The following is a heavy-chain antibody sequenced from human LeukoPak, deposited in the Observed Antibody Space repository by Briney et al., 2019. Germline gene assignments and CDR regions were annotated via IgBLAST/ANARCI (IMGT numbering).Heavy chain of an antibody. V-gene: IGHV1-69*05. CDR1: GGTFSSYA. CDR2: IIPIFGTA. CDR3: ARDMSPRSRSDGSYDGDDAFDI. D-gene: IGHD1-26*01. J-gene: IGHJ3*02. Sequence: SVKVSCKASGGTFSSYAISWVRQAPGQGLEWMGGIIPIFGTANYAQKFQGRVTITTDESTSTAYMELSSLRSEDTAVYYCARDMSPRSRSDGSYDGDDAFDIWGQGTMVTVSS.